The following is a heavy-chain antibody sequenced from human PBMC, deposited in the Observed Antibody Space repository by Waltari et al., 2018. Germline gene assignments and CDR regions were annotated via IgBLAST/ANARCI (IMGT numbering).Heavy chain of an antibody. CDR1: GGSISSSSYY. Sequence: QLQLQESGPGLVKPSETLSLTCTVSGGSISSSSYYWGWIRQPPGKGLEWIGSIYYSGSTYYNPSLKSLVTISVDTSKNQFSLKLSSVTAADTAVYYCARERATADYYGMDVWGQGTTVTVSS. CDR3: ARERATADYYGMDV. D-gene: IGHD5-12*01. J-gene: IGHJ6*02. CDR2: IYYSGST. V-gene: IGHV4-39*07.